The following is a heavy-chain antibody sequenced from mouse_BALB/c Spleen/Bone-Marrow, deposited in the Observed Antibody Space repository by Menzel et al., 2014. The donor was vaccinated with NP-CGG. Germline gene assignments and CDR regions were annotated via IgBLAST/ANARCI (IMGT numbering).Heavy chain of an antibody. D-gene: IGHD2-3*01. CDR3: ARGGGSSGYFDV. Sequence: SGPELVKPGALVKISCKASGYTFTNYDINWVKQRPGQGLEWIGWIFSGNGSTKDNERFKGKATLTADKSSSTAFMQLSSLASENSAVYFCARGGGSSGYFDVWGAGTTVTVSS. V-gene: IGHV1S33*01. CDR2: IFSGNGST. J-gene: IGHJ1*01. CDR1: GYTFTNYD.